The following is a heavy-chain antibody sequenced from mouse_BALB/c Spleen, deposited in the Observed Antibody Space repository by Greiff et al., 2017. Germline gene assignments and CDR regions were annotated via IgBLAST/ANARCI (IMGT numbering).Heavy chain of an antibody. V-gene: IGHV1-20*02. D-gene: IGHD2-14*01. Sequence: EVQLQQSGPELVKPGASVKISCKASGYSFTGYFMNWVMQSHGKSLEWIGRINPYNGDTFYNQKFKGKATLTVDKSSSTAHMELRSLASEDSAVYYCARGDYDRYDDAMDYWGQGTSVTVSS. CDR2: INPYNGDT. J-gene: IGHJ4*01. CDR1: GYSFTGYF. CDR3: ARGDYDRYDDAMDY.